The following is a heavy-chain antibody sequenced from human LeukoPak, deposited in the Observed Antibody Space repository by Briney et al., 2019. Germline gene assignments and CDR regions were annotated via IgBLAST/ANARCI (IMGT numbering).Heavy chain of an antibody. V-gene: IGHV4-34*01. CDR1: GGSFSSYY. CDR3: PSTVRKYSYGSGPKDY. D-gene: IGHD3-10*01. Sequence: SETLSLTCAVYGGSFSSYYWSWIRQPRGKGLGGSGKINHSGSTNYNPSLKSRVTISVDTSKNKFSLKLSSVTAADTAVYYCPSTVRKYSYGSGPKDYWGQGTLVTVSS. CDR2: INHSGST. J-gene: IGHJ4*02.